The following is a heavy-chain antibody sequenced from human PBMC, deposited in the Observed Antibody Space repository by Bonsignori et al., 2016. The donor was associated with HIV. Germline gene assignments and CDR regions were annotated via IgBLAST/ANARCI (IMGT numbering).Heavy chain of an antibody. CDR3: ARLLLGISSPGDY. D-gene: IGHD3-3*02. CDR2: IYPGDSDT. Sequence: VRQMPGKGLEWMGIIYPGDSDTRYSPSFQGQVTISADKSISTAYLQWSSLKASDTAMYYCARLLLGISSPGDYWGQGTLVTVSS. V-gene: IGHV5-51*01. J-gene: IGHJ4*02.